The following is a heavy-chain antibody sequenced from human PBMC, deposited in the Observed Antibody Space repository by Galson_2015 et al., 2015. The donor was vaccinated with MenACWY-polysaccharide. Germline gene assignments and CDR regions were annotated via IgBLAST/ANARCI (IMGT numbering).Heavy chain of an antibody. CDR2: ITGSSETI. CDR1: GFAFTRYS. J-gene: IGHJ6*02. D-gene: IGHD2-21*01. CDR3: ARERATVIADSNGMDV. Sequence: LRLSCAASGFAFTRYSMHWVRQAPGKGLEWLSYITGSSETIYYADSVKGRFTISRDNAQKSLVLQLRSLTVEDTAVYYCARERATVIADSNGMDVWGQGTAVTVSS. V-gene: IGHV3-48*01.